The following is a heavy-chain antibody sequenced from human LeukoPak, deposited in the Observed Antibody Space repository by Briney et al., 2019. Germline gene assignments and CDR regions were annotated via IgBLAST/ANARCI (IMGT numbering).Heavy chain of an antibody. CDR2: IYYSGST. V-gene: IGHV4-59*11. CDR3: ARGGAPLFDY. D-gene: IGHD4/OR15-4a*01. Sequence: SETLSLTCTVSGGSISSHYWSWIRQPPGKGLEWIGYIYYSGSTNYNPSLKSRVTISVDTSKNQFSLKLSSVTAADTAVYYCARGGAPLFDYWGQGTLDTVSS. J-gene: IGHJ4*02. CDR1: GGSISSHY.